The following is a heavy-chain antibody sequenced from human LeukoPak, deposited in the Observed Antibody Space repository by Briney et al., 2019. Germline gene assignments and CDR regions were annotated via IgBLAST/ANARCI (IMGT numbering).Heavy chain of an antibody. D-gene: IGHD6-13*01. CDR2: INHSGST. J-gene: IGHJ6*03. V-gene: IGHV4-34*01. CDR1: GGSFSGYS. Sequence: SETLSLTCAVYGGSFSGYSWSWIRQPPGKGLEWIGEINHSGSTNYNPSLKSRVTISVDTSKNQFSLKLSSVTAADTAVYYCARDRSSSWYRLYYYYYMDVWGKGTTVTVSS. CDR3: ARDRSSSWYRLYYYYYMDV.